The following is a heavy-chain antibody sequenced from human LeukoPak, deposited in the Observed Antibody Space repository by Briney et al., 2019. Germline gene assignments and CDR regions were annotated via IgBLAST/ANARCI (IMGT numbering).Heavy chain of an antibody. Sequence: GGSLRLSCAASGFTFSSYAMHWVRQAPGKGLEWVAVISYDGSNKYYADSVKGRFTISRDNSKNTLYLQMNSLRAEDTAVYYCARAPRIAANWFDPWGQGTLVTVSS. D-gene: IGHD6-25*01. V-gene: IGHV3-30-3*01. CDR1: GFTFSSYA. J-gene: IGHJ5*02. CDR3: ARAPRIAANWFDP. CDR2: ISYDGSNK.